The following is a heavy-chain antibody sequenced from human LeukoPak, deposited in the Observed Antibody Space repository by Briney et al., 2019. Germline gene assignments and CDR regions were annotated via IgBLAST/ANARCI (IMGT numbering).Heavy chain of an antibody. Sequence: SETLPLTCTVSGGSFSRYYWNWIRHSPGKGLERIGYIYYSGSANHNPSLKSRVSISVETSKKQFSLKLSSVTAADTAVYYCARAPAGYSSGWFEMYYFDYWGQGTLVTVSS. CDR3: ARAPAGYSSGWFEMYYFDY. V-gene: IGHV4-59*01. CDR1: GGSFSRYY. CDR2: IYYSGSA. D-gene: IGHD6-19*01. J-gene: IGHJ4*02.